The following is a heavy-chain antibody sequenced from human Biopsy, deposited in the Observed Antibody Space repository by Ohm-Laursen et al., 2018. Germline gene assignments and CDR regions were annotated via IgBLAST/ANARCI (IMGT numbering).Heavy chain of an antibody. V-gene: IGHV1-2*02. CDR3: ARVPAYPSIDGYYGLDL. CDR2: INPNSGNA. J-gene: IGHJ6*02. D-gene: IGHD3-9*01. CDR1: GYTFAGYY. Sequence: ASAKVSCKASGYTFAGYYPHWVRQAPGHGLEWMGWINPNSGNANYAQSFQGRLTVTRDTSISTAYMELTSLTFDDTAIYYCARVPAYPSIDGYYGLDLWGQGTTVIVSS.